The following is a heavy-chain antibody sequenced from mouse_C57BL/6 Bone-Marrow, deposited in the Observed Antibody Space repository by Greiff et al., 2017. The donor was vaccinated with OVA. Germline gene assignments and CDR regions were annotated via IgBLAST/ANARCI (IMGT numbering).Heavy chain of an antibody. D-gene: IGHD1-1*01. CDR2: ISSGGDYI. Sequence: EVQRLESGEGLVKPGGSLKLSCAASGFTFSSYAMSWVRQTPEKRLEWVAYISSGGDYIYYADTVKGRFTISRDNARNTLYLQMSSLKSEDTAMYYCTRDTTVVAFDYWGQGTTLTVSS. CDR1: GFTFSSYA. J-gene: IGHJ2*01. CDR3: TRDTTVVAFDY. V-gene: IGHV5-9-1*02.